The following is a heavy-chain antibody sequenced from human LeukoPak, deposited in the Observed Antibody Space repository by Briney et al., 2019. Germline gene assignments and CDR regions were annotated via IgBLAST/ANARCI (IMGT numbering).Heavy chain of an antibody. CDR3: ARDPHSYGQGSFDY. Sequence: ASVKVSCKASGYTFTSYGISWVRQAPGQGLEGMGWISAYNGNTNYAQKLQARVTMTTDTFTSKAYMELRSLRSEATAVYYCARDPHSYGQGSFDYWGQGTLVTVSS. D-gene: IGHD5-18*01. CDR2: ISAYNGNT. CDR1: GYTFTSYG. V-gene: IGHV1-18*01. J-gene: IGHJ4*02.